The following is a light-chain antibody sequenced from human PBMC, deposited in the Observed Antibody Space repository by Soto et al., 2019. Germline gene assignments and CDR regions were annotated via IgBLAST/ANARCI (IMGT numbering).Light chain of an antibody. V-gene: IGKV1-12*01. J-gene: IGKJ3*01. CDR2: AAS. CDR1: QGISSW. Sequence: DIQMTQSPSSVSASVGDRVTITCRASQGISSWLAWYQQKPGKAPKLLIYAASSLQSGVPSRFSGSESGTDFTLTIRSRHPEDFETYYCQQATSLPFSCVPGTKVDIK. CDR3: QQATSLPFS.